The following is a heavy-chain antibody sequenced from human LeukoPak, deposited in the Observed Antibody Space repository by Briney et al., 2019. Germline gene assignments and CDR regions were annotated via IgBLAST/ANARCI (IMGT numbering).Heavy chain of an antibody. V-gene: IGHV4-34*01. D-gene: IGHD3-10*01. Sequence: PSETLSLTCAVYGGSFSGYYWSWIRQPPGKGLEWIGEINHSGSTNYNPSLKSRVTISVDTSKNQFSLKLSSVTAADTAVYYCARGRSSMVRGYYYYYMDVWGKGTTVTISS. CDR3: ARGRSSMVRGYYYYYMDV. J-gene: IGHJ6*03. CDR2: INHSGST. CDR1: GGSFSGYY.